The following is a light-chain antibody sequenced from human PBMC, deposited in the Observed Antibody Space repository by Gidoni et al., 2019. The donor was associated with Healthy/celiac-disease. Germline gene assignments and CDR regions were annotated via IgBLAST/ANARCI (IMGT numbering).Light chain of an antibody. CDR1: QSISNY. CDR2: APS. V-gene: IGKV1-39*01. CDR3: QQSYSTLT. J-gene: IGKJ4*01. Sequence: IQTTQSLSSLSASVGDRVTITCRASQSISNYFNWYQQQPGKAPKLLNYAPSRLQSGVPSRFSCSGSGTVFTLTISSLQPEDFATYYCQQSYSTLTFGGGTKVEIK.